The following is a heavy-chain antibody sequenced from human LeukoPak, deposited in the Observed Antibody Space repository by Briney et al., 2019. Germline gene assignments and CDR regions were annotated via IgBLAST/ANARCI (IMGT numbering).Heavy chain of an antibody. J-gene: IGHJ4*02. V-gene: IGHV3-23*01. CDR1: GFTFSVYA. CDR3: AKCGSGWLFDY. D-gene: IGHD6-19*01. Sequence: GGSLRLSCAAPGFTFSVYAMIWVRQAPGKGLEWVSGIGGGGGSTYYADSVKGRFTISRDNSKNTLYLQMNSLRVEDTAVYYCAKCGSGWLFDYWGQGTLVTVSS. CDR2: IGGGGGST.